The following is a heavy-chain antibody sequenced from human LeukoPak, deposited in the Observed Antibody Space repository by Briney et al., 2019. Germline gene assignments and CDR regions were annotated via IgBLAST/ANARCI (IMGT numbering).Heavy chain of an antibody. CDR3: ARGGAITIPNTFDY. CDR1: GFTFSSYA. Sequence: GGSLRLSCTASGFTFSSYAMHWVRQAPGKGLEYVSAISSNGSSTYYGDSVRGRFTISRDNSKNTLYLQMGSLRSEDMGVYYCARGGAITIPNTFDYWGQGALVTVSP. V-gene: IGHV3-64*02. D-gene: IGHD5-12*01. J-gene: IGHJ4*02. CDR2: ISSNGSST.